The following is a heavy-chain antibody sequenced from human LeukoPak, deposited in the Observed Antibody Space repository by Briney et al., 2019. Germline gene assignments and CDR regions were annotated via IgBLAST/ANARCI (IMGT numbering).Heavy chain of an antibody. CDR3: AREAVTIFGVVRTQTTKLPHRFDP. CDR2: IIPIFGTA. V-gene: IGHV1-69*13. Sequence: SVKVSCKASGYTFTGYYMHWVRQAPGQGLEWMGGIIPIFGTANYAQKFQGRVTITADESTSTAYMELSSLRSEDTAVYYCAREAVTIFGVVRTQTTKLPHRFDPWGQGTLVTVSS. CDR1: GYTFTGYY. J-gene: IGHJ5*02. D-gene: IGHD3-3*01.